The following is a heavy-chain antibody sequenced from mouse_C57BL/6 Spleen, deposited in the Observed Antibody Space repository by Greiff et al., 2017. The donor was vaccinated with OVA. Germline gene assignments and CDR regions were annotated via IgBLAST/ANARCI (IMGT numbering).Heavy chain of an antibody. V-gene: IGHV1-61*01. CDR3: ARPLDSSGYGFAY. J-gene: IGHJ3*01. D-gene: IGHD3-2*02. CDR2: IYPSDSET. Sequence: VQLQQPGAELVRPGSSVKLSCKASGYTFTSYWMDWVKQRPGQGLEWIGNIYPSDSETHYNQKFKDKATLTVDKSSSTAYMQLSSLTSEDSAVYYCARPLDSSGYGFAYWGQGTLVTVSA. CDR1: GYTFTSYW.